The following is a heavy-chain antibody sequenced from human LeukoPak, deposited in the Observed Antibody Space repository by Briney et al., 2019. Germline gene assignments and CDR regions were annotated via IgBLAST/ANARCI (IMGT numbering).Heavy chain of an antibody. CDR1: GFSFNTYN. CDR2: IDSHSNYK. V-gene: IGHV3-21*01. CDR3: AREDGVVGGNSAFDI. Sequence: GGSLRLSCATSGFSFNTYNMNWVRQAPGKGLEWVSCIDSHSNYKYYADSVKGRFSISRDNGKNSLFLQMNSLRPEDTAVYYCAREDGVVGGNSAFDIWGQGTVVTV. D-gene: IGHD1-26*01. J-gene: IGHJ3*02.